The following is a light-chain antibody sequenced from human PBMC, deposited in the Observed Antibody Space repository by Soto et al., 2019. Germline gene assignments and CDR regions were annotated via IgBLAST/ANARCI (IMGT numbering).Light chain of an antibody. CDR2: DVS. J-gene: IGLJ1*01. Sequence: QSVLTQPASVSGSPGEWITISCTGTSSDVGTYNHVSWYQQHPGKAPKLMIYDVSDRPSGVSNRFSGSKSGNTASLTISGLQAEDEADYYCSSFTSTSTLYVFGTGTKVTVL. CDR1: SSDVGTYNH. V-gene: IGLV2-14*01. CDR3: SSFTSTSTLYV.